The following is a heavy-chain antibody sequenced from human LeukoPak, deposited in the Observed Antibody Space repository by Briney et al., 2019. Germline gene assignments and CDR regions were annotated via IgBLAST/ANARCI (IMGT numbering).Heavy chain of an antibody. V-gene: IGHV4-38-2*02. CDR3: ARGRAPEN. CDR2: INHSGST. CDR1: RYSISSGYY. J-gene: IGHJ4*02. Sequence: SETLSLTCSVSRYSISSGYYWAWIRQPPGKGLEWIGEINHSGSTTYNPSLKSRVTISVDMSKNQFSLKLSSVTAADTAIYYCARGRAPENWGQGTLVTVSS.